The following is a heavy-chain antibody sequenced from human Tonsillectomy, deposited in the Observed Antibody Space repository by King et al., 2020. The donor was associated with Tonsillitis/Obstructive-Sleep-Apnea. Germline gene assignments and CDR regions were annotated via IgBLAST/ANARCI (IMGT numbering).Heavy chain of an antibody. J-gene: IGHJ6*03. D-gene: IGHD6-13*01. CDR1: GFTVSSNY. CDR3: ARVTQQYYYYYMDV. Sequence: VQLMESGGGLVKPGGSLRLSCAASGFTVSSNYMSWVRQAPGKGLEWVSVIYSGGSTYYADSVKGRFTISRHNSKNTLYLQMNSLRAEDTAVYYCARVTQQYYYYYMDVWGKGTTVTVSS. CDR2: IYSGGST. V-gene: IGHV3-53*04.